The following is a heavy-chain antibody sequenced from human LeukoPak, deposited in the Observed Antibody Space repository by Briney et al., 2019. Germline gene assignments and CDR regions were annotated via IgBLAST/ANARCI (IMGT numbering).Heavy chain of an antibody. J-gene: IGHJ4*02. D-gene: IGHD3-22*01. Sequence: ASVKVSCKTSGYTFSGYYMHWVRQAPGQGLEWMGRINPNSGGTNYAQKFQGRVTMTRDTSISTAYMERSRLRSDDTAVYYCARVLGGSGYYPLYYWGQGTLVTVSS. CDR2: INPNSGGT. V-gene: IGHV1-2*06. CDR1: GYTFSGYY. CDR3: ARVLGGSGYYPLYY.